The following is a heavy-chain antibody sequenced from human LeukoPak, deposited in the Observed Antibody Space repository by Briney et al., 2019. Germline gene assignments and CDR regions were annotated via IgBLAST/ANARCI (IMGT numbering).Heavy chain of an antibody. V-gene: IGHV4-59*08. D-gene: IGHD3-22*01. J-gene: IGHJ4*02. CDR3: ARHVIDSTGYHLEYFDY. CDR2: IHNSVT. CDR1: GGSISTYY. Sequence: SETLSLTCTVSGGSISTYYWTWIRQPPGKGLEWIGYIHNSVTNSKPSLKSRVTISVDTSKNQLSLKLSSVTAADTAVYSCARHVIDSTGYHLEYFDYWGQGNLVTVSS.